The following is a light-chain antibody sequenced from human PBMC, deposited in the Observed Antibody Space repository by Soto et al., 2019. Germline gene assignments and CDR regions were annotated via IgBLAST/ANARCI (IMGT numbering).Light chain of an antibody. CDR2: DVS. V-gene: IGLV2-11*01. Sequence: QSVLTQPPSASGSPGQSATISCTGTSSDVGGYIYVSWYQQHPGKAPKLMMFDVSKRPSGVPDRFSGSKSDNTASLTISGLQTEDEADYFCCSYAGNYTYVFGTGTKVTV. CDR1: SSDVGGYIY. CDR3: CSYAGNYTYV. J-gene: IGLJ1*01.